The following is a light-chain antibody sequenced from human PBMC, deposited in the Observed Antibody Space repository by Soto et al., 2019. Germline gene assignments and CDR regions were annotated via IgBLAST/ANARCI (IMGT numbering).Light chain of an antibody. V-gene: IGKV1-5*03. CDR2: KAS. CDR3: QQYNSYSEYT. CDR1: QSISSW. J-gene: IGKJ2*01. Sequence: DIQMTQSPSTLSASVGDRVTITCRASQSISSWLAWYQQKPGKAPKLLIYKASNLESGVPSRFSGSGSGTESTLTISSLQPDDFATYYCQQYNSYSEYTFGQGTKLEIK.